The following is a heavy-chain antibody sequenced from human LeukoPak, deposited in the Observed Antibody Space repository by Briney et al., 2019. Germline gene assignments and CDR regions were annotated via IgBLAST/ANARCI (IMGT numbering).Heavy chain of an antibody. CDR2: IYYSGST. V-gene: IGHV4-59*08. D-gene: IGHD3-10*01. CDR3: ARQSPLVRAFDT. Sequence: SETLSLTCTVSGGSISSYYWSWIRQPPGKGLEWIGYIYYSGSTNYNPSLKSRVTISVDTSKNQFSLKLSSVTAADTAVYYCARQSPLVRAFDTWGQGTMVTVSS. J-gene: IGHJ3*02. CDR1: GGSISSYY.